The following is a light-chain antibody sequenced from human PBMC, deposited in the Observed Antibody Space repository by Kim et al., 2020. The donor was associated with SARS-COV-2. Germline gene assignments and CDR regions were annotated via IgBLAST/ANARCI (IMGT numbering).Light chain of an antibody. J-gene: IGKJ2*01. CDR1: QSITTF. CDR2: SAS. CDR3: QQSYGTPPT. Sequence: ASVGDRVTITCRASQSITTFLNWYQQKPGKAPKLLIYSASNLQSGVPSRFSGSGSGADFTLTISTLQPEDFATYYCQQSYGTPPTFGQGTKLEI. V-gene: IGKV1-39*01.